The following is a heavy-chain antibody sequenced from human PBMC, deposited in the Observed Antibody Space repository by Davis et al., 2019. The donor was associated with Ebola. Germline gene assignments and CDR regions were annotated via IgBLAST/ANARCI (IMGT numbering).Heavy chain of an antibody. V-gene: IGHV1-24*01. CDR2: FDPEDGET. CDR3: ATVGSSSPGYYGMDV. Sequence: ASVKVSCKVSGYTLPDLSMHWVRMAPGKGLERMGGFDPEDGETIYAQKFQGRVTMTKDTSTDTAYMELSSLRSKDTAVYYCATVGSSSPGYYGMDVWGQGTTVTVSS. D-gene: IGHD6-6*01. J-gene: IGHJ6*02. CDR1: GYTLPDLS.